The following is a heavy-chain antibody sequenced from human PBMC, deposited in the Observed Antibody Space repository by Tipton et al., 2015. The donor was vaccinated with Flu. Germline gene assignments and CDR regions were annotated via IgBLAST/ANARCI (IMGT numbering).Heavy chain of an antibody. Sequence: SLRLSCAASGFTFSSYAMSWVRQAPGKGLEWVSGMSGSGGSTYCADSVKGRFTISRDNSKNTLYLQMHSLRAEDTAVYYCARNLYSSGWLLGYWGQGTLVAVS. CDR1: GFTFSSYA. CDR3: ARNLYSSGWLLGY. CDR2: MSGSGGST. D-gene: IGHD6-19*01. J-gene: IGHJ4*02. V-gene: IGHV3-23*01.